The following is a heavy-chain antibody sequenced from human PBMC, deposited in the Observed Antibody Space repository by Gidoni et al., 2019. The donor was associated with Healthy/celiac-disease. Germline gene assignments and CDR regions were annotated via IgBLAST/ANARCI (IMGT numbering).Heavy chain of an antibody. J-gene: IGHJ4*02. D-gene: IGHD3-10*01. CDR3: AKDSRSKGYYFDY. Sequence: EVPLLESGGGLVQPGGSLRLSCAASGFTFRSYAMSWVGQAPVKVLECVSAISGSGGSTYYADSVKGRFTISRDNSKNTLYLQMNSLRAEDTAVYYCAKDSRSKGYYFDYWGQGTLVTVSS. CDR1: GFTFRSYA. CDR2: ISGSGGST. V-gene: IGHV3-23*01.